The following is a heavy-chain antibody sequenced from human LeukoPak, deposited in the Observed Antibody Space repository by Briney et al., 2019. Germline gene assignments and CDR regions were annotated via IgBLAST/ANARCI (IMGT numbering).Heavy chain of an antibody. CDR2: ISHSGSSI. J-gene: IGHJ4*02. V-gene: IGHV3-23*01. Sequence: GGSLRLSCAASGFTFSSYAMSWVRQAPGKGLEWVSGISHSGSSIYYADSVKGRFTISRDDSKNTLYLQMDRLRVEDTAVYYCAMALDYWGQGTLVTVSS. CDR1: GFTFSSYA. CDR3: AMALDY.